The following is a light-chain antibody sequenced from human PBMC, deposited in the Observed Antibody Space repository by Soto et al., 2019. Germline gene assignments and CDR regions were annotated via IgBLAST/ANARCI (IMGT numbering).Light chain of an antibody. CDR1: SSDVGAYNY. CDR3: CSYAGSYTVV. Sequence: QSALTQPRSVSGSPGQSVTISCTGTSSDVGAYNYVSWYQHHPGKAPKLMIYDVNKVSSGVPDRFSGSKSANTASLTISGLQAEDEADYYCCSYAGSYTVVFGGGTKLAVL. V-gene: IGLV2-11*01. J-gene: IGLJ2*01. CDR2: DVN.